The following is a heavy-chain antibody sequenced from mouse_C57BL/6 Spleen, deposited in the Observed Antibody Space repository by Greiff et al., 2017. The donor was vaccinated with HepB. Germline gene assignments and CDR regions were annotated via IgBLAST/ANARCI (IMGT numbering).Heavy chain of an antibody. D-gene: IGHD1-1*01. Sequence: EVKLMESGGGLVQPGGSMKLSCVASGFTFSNYWMNWVRQSPEKGLEWVAQIRLKSDNYATHYAESVKGRFTISRDDSKSSVYLQMNNLRAEDTGIYYCTAYYDLGYWGQGTTLTVSS. CDR3: TAYYDLGY. CDR2: IRLKSDNYAT. V-gene: IGHV6-3*01. CDR1: GFTFSNYW. J-gene: IGHJ2*01.